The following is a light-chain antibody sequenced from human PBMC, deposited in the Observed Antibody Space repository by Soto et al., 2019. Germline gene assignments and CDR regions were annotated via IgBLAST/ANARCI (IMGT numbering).Light chain of an antibody. V-gene: IGLV2-14*01. CDR1: SSDVGGYNY. CDR3: SSYTSSSTYV. J-gene: IGLJ1*01. CDR2: DVS. Sequence: QSALTQPASVSASSGQSITISCTGTSSDVGGYNYVSWYQQHPGKAPKVMIYDVSNRPSGVSNRFSGSKSGNTAFLIIFGLQAEDEADYYCSSYTSSSTYVFGTGTKLTVL.